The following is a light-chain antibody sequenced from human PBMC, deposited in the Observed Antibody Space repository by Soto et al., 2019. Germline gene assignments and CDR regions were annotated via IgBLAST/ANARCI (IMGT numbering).Light chain of an antibody. V-gene: IGKV3-20*01. Sequence: EIVLTQSPGTLSLSPGERATLSCRASQSVSSSYLAWYQQKPGQAPRLLIYGASSRATGIPDRFSGSGSGTDFTLIISRLEPEDFAVYYCQQYNNWPRATFGGGTRVEIK. CDR1: QSVSSSY. CDR3: QQYNNWPRAT. J-gene: IGKJ4*01. CDR2: GAS.